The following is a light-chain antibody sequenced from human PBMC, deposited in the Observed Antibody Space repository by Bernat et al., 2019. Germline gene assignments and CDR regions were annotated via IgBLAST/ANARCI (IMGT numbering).Light chain of an antibody. V-gene: IGKV2D-29*01. CDR2: EVS. CDR3: MQSMELPPT. J-gene: IGKJ1*01. CDR1: RTLLHSNGKTF. Sequence: DIELTQTPLSLPVTPGQPASISCKSSRTLLHSNGKTFLSWYLQRPGQPPRLLIYEVSTRFSGVPDRFSGSGSGTHFTLKISRVEADDVGIYYCMQSMELPPTFGQGTKVEVK.